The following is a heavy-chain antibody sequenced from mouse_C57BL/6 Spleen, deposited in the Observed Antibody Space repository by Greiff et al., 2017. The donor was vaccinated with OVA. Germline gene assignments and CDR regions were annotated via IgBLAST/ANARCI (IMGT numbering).Heavy chain of an antibody. J-gene: IGHJ2*01. D-gene: IGHD2-3*01. CDR1: GFTFSDYG. Sequence: EVQLVESGGGLVQPGGSLKLSCAASGFTFSDYGMAWVRQAPRKGPEFFSFLRHFAYCLYYADTVTGRFTISRENAKNTLYLEMSSLRSEDTAMYYCARQSDGYYFDYWGQGTTLTVSS. CDR2: LRHFAYCL. CDR3: ARQSDGYYFDY. V-gene: IGHV5-15*01.